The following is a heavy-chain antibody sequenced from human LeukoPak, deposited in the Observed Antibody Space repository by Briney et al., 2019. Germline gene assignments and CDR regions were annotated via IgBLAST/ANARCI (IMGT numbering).Heavy chain of an antibody. CDR1: GFTFSSYS. CDR2: ISSSSSYI. CDR3: ARVKNYVWGSYRHYYFDY. V-gene: IGHV3-21*01. Sequence: PGGSLRLSCAASGFTFSSYSMNWVRQAPGKGLEWVSSISSSSSYIYYADSVKGRFTISRDNAKNSLYLQMNSLRAEDTAVYYCARVKNYVWGSYRHYYFDYWGQGTLVTVSS. J-gene: IGHJ4*02. D-gene: IGHD3-16*02.